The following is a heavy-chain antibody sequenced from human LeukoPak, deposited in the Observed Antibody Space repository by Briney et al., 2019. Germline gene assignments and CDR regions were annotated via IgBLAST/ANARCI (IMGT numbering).Heavy chain of an antibody. Sequence: PGRSLRLSCAASGFTFNNYAMSWVRQAPGKGLEWVSAISGSGGSTYYADSVKGRFTISRDNSKNTLYLEMNSLRAEDTAVYYCAKGIRGWYYFDYWGQGTLVTVSS. CDR3: AKGIRGWYYFDY. J-gene: IGHJ4*02. CDR2: ISGSGGST. CDR1: GFTFNNYA. V-gene: IGHV3-23*01. D-gene: IGHD6-19*01.